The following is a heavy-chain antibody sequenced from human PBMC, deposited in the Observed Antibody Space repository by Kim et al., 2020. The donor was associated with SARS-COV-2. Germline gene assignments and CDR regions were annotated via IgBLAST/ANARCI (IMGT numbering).Heavy chain of an antibody. CDR3: AKGYLDYYGMDV. J-gene: IGHJ6*02. Sequence: YYADSVKGRFTISRDNSKNTLYLQMNSLRAEDTAVYYCAKGYLDYYGMDVWGQGTTVTVSS. V-gene: IGHV3-33*06. D-gene: IGHD1-20*01.